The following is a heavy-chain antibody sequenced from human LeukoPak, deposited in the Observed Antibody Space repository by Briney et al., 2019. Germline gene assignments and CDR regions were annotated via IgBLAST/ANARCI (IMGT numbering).Heavy chain of an antibody. V-gene: IGHV3-30-3*01. J-gene: IGHJ3*02. CDR1: GFTFSSYA. Sequence: GGSLRLSCAASGFTFSSYAMSWVRQAPGKGLEWVAVISYDGSNKYYADSVKGRFTISRDNSKNTLYLQMNSLRAEDTAVYYCAREREGLHAFDIWGQGTMVTVSS. CDR2: ISYDGSNK. CDR3: AREREGLHAFDI.